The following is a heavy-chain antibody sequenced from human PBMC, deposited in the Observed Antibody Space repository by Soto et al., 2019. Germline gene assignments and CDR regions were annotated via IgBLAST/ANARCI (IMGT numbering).Heavy chain of an antibody. CDR1: GGSFSGYY. D-gene: IGHD3-3*01. V-gene: IGHV4-34*01. Sequence: SETLSLTCAVYGGSFSGYYWSWICQPPGKGLEWIGEINHSGSTNYNPSLKSRVIISVDTSKNQFSLKLSSVTAADTAVYYCASNYDFWSGSHPSYYYYGMDVWGQGTTVTVSS. J-gene: IGHJ6*02. CDR2: INHSGST. CDR3: ASNYDFWSGSHPSYYYYGMDV.